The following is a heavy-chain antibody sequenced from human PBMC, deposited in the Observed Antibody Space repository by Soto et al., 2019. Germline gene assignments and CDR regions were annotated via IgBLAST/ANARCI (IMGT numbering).Heavy chain of an antibody. J-gene: IGHJ6*02. V-gene: IGHV1-18*01. CDR1: GYTFTSYG. CDR2: ISAYNGNT. D-gene: IGHD5-12*01. Sequence: GASVKVSCKASGYTFTSYGISWVRQAPGQGLEWMGWISAYNGNTNYAQKLQGRVTMTTDTSTSTAYMELRSLRSDDTAVYYCARARLGWLRSYYYGMDVWGQGTTVTASS. CDR3: ARARLGWLRSYYYGMDV.